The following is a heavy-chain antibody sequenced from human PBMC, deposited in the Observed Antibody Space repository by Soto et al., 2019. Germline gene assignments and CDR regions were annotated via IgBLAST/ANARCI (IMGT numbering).Heavy chain of an antibody. J-gene: IGHJ4*02. V-gene: IGHV1-18*01. Sequence: GASVKVSCKASGYTFTSYGISWVRQAPGQGLEWMGWISAYNGNTNYAQKLQGRVTMTTDTSTSTAYMELRSLRSDDTAVYYCARDTAGTHLRLRDFDYWGQGTLVTVSS. CDR1: GYTFTSYG. CDR3: ARDTAGTHLRLRDFDY. CDR2: ISAYNGNT. D-gene: IGHD1-7*01.